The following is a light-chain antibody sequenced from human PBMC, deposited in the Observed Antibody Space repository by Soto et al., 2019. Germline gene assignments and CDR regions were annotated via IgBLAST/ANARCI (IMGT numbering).Light chain of an antibody. Sequence: DIQMTQSPSTLSASVGDTVIITCRASESMDNWLAWYQQKPGKAPKLLLFAASTLVGGVPSRFSGRGSGTDFTLTISSLQADDFATYYCQHYNSYSEAFGQGTKVDI. J-gene: IGKJ1*01. CDR1: ESMDNW. V-gene: IGKV1-5*01. CDR2: AAS. CDR3: QHYNSYSEA.